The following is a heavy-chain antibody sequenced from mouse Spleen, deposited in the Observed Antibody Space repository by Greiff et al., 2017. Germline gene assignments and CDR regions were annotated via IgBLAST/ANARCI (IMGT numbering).Heavy chain of an antibody. CDR3: ARGDYGSSYAMDY. D-gene: IGHD1-1*01. J-gene: IGHJ4*01. CDR2: IYYSGTI. V-gene: IGHV3-5*01. Sequence: EVMLVESGPGLVKPSQTVFLTCTVTGISITTGNYRWSWIRQFPGNKLEWIGYIYYSGTITYNPSLTSRTTITRDTPKNQFFLEMNSLTAEDTATYYCARGDYGSSYAMDYWGQGTSVTVSS. CDR1: GISITTGNYR.